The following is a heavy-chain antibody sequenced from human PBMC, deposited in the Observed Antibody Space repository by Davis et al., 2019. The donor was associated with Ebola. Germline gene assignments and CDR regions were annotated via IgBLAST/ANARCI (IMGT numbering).Heavy chain of an antibody. CDR3: ARGPTAAADSYYYGMDV. CDR2: ISSSSSYI. V-gene: IGHV3-21*01. CDR1: GFTFSSYS. Sequence: PGGSLRLSCAASGFTFSSYSMNWVRQAPGKGLEWVSSISSSSSYIYYADSVKGRFTISRDNAKNSLYLQMNSLRAEDTAVYYCARGPTAAADSYYYGMDVWGQGTTVTVSS. D-gene: IGHD6-13*01. J-gene: IGHJ6*02.